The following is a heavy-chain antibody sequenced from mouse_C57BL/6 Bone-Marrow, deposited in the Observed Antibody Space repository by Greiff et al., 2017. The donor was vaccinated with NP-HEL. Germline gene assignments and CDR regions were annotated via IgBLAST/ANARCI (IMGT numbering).Heavy chain of an antibody. V-gene: IGHV14-4*01. J-gene: IGHJ3*01. D-gene: IGHD2-4*01. Sequence: EVKLMESGAELVRPGASVKLSCTASGFNIKDDYMHWVKQRPEQGLEWIGWIDPENGDTESDSNFQGKATITADTSSNTAYLQLSSLTSEDTAVYYCTTFDYDGGWFAYWGQGTLVTVSA. CDR2: IDPENGDT. CDR3: TTFDYDGGWFAY. CDR1: GFNIKDDY.